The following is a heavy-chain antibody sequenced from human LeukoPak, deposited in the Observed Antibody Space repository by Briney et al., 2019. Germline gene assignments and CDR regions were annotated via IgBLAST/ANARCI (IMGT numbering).Heavy chain of an antibody. V-gene: IGHV3-23*01. J-gene: IGHJ4*02. D-gene: IGHD5-18*01. CDR3: AKVSHRGYSYGSFDY. CDR2: ISGSGGST. Sequence: GGSLRLSCAASGFTFSSYAMSWVRQAPGKGLEWVSAISGSGGSTYYADSVKGRFTISRDNSKNTLYLQMNSLRAEDTAVYYCAKVSHRGYSYGSFDYWGQGTLVTVSS. CDR1: GFTFSSYA.